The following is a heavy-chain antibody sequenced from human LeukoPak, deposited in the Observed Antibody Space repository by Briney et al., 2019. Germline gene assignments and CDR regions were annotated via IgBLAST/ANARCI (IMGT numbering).Heavy chain of an antibody. J-gene: IGHJ5*02. V-gene: IGHV4-39*07. D-gene: IGHD3-3*01. CDR1: GGSISSSSYY. CDR3: ARLRFLRGWFDP. CDR2: IYYSGST. Sequence: PSETLSLTCTVSGGSISSSSYYWGWIRQPPGKGLEWIGSIYYSGSTYYNPSLKSRVTISVDTSKNQFSLKLSSVTAADTAVYYCARLRFLRGWFDPWGQGTLVTVSS.